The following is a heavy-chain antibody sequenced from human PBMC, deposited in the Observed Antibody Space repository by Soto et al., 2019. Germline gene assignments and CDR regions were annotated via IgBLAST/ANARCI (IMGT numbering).Heavy chain of an antibody. V-gene: IGHV4-34*01. CDR2: INHSGST. D-gene: IGHD1-7*01. CDR3: ARGFVGRTGTTVPRPYYYYYGMDV. CDR1: GGSFSGYY. Sequence: ASETLSLTCAVYGGSFSGYYWSWIRQPPGKGLEWIGEINHSGSTNYNPSLKSRVTISVDTSKNQFSLKLSSVTAADTAVYYCARGFVGRTGTTVPRPYYYYYGMDVWGQGTTVTVSS. J-gene: IGHJ6*02.